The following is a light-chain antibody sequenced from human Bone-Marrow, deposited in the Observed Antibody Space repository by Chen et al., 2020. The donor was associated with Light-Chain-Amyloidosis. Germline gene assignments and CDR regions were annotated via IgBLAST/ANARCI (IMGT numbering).Light chain of an antibody. CDR2: DTS. V-gene: IGKV3-11*01. CDR3: QQGATWPWT. J-gene: IGKJ1*01. Sequence: VLTQSPATLSLSPGEGATLSCRTSQSVGAYLAWYQQRPGQAPRLLIYDTSNRATGIPARFSGSGSETDFTLTISSLESEDFAVYYCQQGATWPWTFGHGTKVKIK. CDR1: QSVGAY.